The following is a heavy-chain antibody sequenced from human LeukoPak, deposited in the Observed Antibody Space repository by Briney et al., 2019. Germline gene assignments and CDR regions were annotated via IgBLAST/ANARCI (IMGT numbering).Heavy chain of an antibody. CDR1: GGSISSSSYY. Sequence: PSETLSLTCTVSGGSISSSSYYWGWIRQPQGKGWGGIGGIYYSGSTYYNPSLKSRVTISVDTSKNQFSLKLSSVTAADTAVYYCARPPSDYYGSGSVYFQHWGQGTLVTVSS. D-gene: IGHD3-10*01. V-gene: IGHV4-39*01. CDR2: IYYSGST. J-gene: IGHJ1*01. CDR3: ARPPSDYYGSGSVYFQH.